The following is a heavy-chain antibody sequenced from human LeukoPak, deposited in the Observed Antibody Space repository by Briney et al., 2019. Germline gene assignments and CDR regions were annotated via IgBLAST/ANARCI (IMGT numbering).Heavy chain of an antibody. CDR2: IYYSGST. V-gene: IGHV4-39*01. J-gene: IGHJ5*02. Sequence: SETLSLTCTVSGGSISSSSYYWGWIRQPPGRGLGWIGSIYYSGSTYYNPSLKSRVTISVDTSKNQFSLKLSSVTAADTAVYYCARIAAAGRRPNWFDPWGQGTLVTVSS. D-gene: IGHD6-13*01. CDR1: GGSISSSSYY. CDR3: ARIAAAGRRPNWFDP.